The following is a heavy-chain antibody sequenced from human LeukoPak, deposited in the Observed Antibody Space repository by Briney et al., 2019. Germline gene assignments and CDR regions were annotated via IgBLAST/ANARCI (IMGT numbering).Heavy chain of an antibody. Sequence: TGGSLRLSRAASGFTFSSYEMSWVRQAPGKGLEWVANIKQDGSEKYYVDSVKGRFTISRDNAKNSLYLQMNSLRAEDTAVYYCARDRFTYYDFWSGLLSAFDYWGQGTLVTVSS. J-gene: IGHJ4*02. D-gene: IGHD3-3*01. V-gene: IGHV3-7*01. CDR1: GFTFSSYE. CDR2: IKQDGSEK. CDR3: ARDRFTYYDFWSGLLSAFDY.